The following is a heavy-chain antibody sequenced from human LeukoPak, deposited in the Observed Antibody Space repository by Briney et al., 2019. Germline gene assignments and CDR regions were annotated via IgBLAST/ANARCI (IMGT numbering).Heavy chain of an antibody. CDR3: ARDRQGGDIAAAGPWWFDP. CDR2: IYTSGST. CDR1: GGSISSYY. J-gene: IGHJ5*02. V-gene: IGHV4-4*07. Sequence: SETLSLTCTVSGGSISSYYWSWIRQPAGKGLEWIGRIYTSGSTNYNPSLKSRVTMSVDTSKNQFSLKLSSVTAADTAVYYCARDRQGGDIAAAGPWWFDPWGQGTLVTVSS. D-gene: IGHD6-13*01.